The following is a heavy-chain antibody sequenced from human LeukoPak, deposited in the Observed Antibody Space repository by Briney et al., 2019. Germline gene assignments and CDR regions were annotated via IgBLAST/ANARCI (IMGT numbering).Heavy chain of an antibody. V-gene: IGHV1-3*01. CDR3: ARGPYSSSWYGGDAFDI. CDR1: GYTFTSYA. J-gene: IGHJ3*02. Sequence: PGGSLRLSCAASGYTFTSYAMHWVRQAPGQRLEWMGWINAGNGNTKYSQKFQGRVTITRDTSASTAYMELSSLRSEDTAVYYCARGPYSSSWYGGDAFDIWGQGTMVTVSS. CDR2: INAGNGNT. D-gene: IGHD6-13*01.